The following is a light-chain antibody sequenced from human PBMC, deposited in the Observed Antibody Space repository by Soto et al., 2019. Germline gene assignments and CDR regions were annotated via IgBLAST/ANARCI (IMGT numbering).Light chain of an antibody. CDR1: QRVSSY. CDR2: DAS. J-gene: IGKJ1*01. Sequence: EIVLTQSPATLSLSPGERATLSCRASQRVSSYLAWYQQKPGQAPRLLIYDASNRATGIPARFSGSGSGTDFTLTISSLEPEDFAVYYCQRRSNWSGTFGQGTKVEIK. CDR3: QRRSNWSGT. V-gene: IGKV3-11*01.